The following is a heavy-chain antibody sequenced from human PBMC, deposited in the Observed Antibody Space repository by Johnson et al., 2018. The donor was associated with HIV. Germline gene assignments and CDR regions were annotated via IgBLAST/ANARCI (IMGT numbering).Heavy chain of an antibody. J-gene: IGHJ3*02. CDR2: INEDGSEE. CDR1: GFTFRNYD. V-gene: IGHV3-7*05. CDR3: ARDGVYSSPWDAFDI. D-gene: IGHD6-13*01. Sequence: VQLVESGGGVVQPGRSLRLSCAASGFTFRNYDMHWVRQAPGKGLEWVANINEDGSEEYYVDSVEGRFTISRDNAKNSLYLQIDSLRAEDTAVYYCARDGVYSSPWDAFDIWGQGTMVTVSS.